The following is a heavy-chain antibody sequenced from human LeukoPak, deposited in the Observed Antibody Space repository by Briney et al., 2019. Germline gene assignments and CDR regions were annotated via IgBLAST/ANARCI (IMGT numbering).Heavy chain of an antibody. CDR3: ARWGDYYDSSGSTEDAFDI. J-gene: IGHJ3*02. D-gene: IGHD3-22*01. CDR2: IYYSGST. Sequence: SETLSLTCTVSGGSISSYCWSWIRQPPGKGLEWIGYIYYSGSTNYNPSLKSRVTISVDTSKNQFSLKLSSVTAADTAVYYCARWGDYYDSSGSTEDAFDIWGQGTMVTVSS. V-gene: IGHV4-59*01. CDR1: GGSISSYC.